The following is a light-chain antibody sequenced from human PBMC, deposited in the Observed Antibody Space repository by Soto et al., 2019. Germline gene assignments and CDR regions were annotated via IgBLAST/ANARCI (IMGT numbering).Light chain of an antibody. J-gene: IGKJ1*01. CDR3: QHYNSYPWT. CDR1: QSISSW. V-gene: IGKV1-5*01. CDR2: DAS. Sequence: DIQMTQSPSTLSASVGDRVTITCRASQSISSWWAWYQQKPGKAPNLLIYDASSLESGVPSRFSGSGSGTEFTLTIISLQPDYFATYYCQHYNSYPWTFGHGTKVEIK.